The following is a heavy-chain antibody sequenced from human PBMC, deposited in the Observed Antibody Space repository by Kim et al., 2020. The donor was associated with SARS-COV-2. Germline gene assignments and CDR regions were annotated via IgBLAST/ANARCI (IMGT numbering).Heavy chain of an antibody. D-gene: IGHD4-17*01. V-gene: IGHV1-58*01. CDR3: AAGALSTVTSYYYYGMGV. J-gene: IGHJ6*02. CDR2: IVVGSGNT. CDR1: GFTFTSSA. Sequence: SVKVSCKASGFTFTSSAVQWVRQARGQRLEWIGWIVVGSGNTNYAQKFQERVTITRDMSTSTAYMELSSLRSEDTAVYYCAAGALSTVTSYYYYGMGVWGQGTTVTVSS.